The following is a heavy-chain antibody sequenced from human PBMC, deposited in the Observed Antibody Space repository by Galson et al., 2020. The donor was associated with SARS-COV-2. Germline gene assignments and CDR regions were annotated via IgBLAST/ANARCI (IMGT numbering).Heavy chain of an antibody. J-gene: IGHJ6*02. CDR1: GGPISSYY. V-gene: IGHV4-59*01. CDR2: IYYSGST. CDR3: ARDPLDYGMDV. Sequence: SQTLSLTCTVSGGPISSYYWSWIRQHPGKGLEWIGSIYYSGSTNYNPSLKSRVTISVDTSKNQFSLKLSSVTAADTAVYYCARDPLDYGMDVWGQGTTVTVSS. D-gene: IGHD2-2*03.